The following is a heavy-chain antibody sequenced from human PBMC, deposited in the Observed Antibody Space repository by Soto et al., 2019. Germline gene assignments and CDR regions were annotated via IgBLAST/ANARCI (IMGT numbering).Heavy chain of an antibody. Sequence: LGESLKISCKGSGYSFTSYWISWVRQMPGKGLEWMGRIDPSDSYTNYSPSFQGHVTISADKSISTAYLQWSSLKASDTAMYYCASRVRRLQSGGDFDYWGQGTLVTVSS. D-gene: IGHD2-21*01. CDR1: GYSFTSYW. J-gene: IGHJ4*02. V-gene: IGHV5-10-1*01. CDR3: ASRVRRLQSGGDFDY. CDR2: IDPSDSYT.